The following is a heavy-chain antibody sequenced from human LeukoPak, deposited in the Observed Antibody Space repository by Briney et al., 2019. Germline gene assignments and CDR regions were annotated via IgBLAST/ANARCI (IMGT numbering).Heavy chain of an antibody. CDR2: IWYDGSNK. V-gene: IGHV3-33*01. CDR1: GFTSSSYG. CDR3: ARARAVRGVISDAFDI. D-gene: IGHD3-10*01. Sequence: GGSLRLSCAASGFTSSSYGMHWVRQAPGKGLEWVAVIWYDGSNKYYADSVKGRFTISRDNSKNTLYLQMNSLRAEDTAVYYCARARAVRGVISDAFDIWGQGTMVTVSS. J-gene: IGHJ3*02.